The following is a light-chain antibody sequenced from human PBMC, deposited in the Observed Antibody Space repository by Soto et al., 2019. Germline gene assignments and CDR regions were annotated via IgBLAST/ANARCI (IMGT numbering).Light chain of an antibody. CDR2: WAS. J-gene: IGKJ5*01. CDR1: QNILSDSKNY. Sequence: DIVMTQSPESLAVSLGERATINCKSSQNILSDSKNYLAWFQQKPGQPPKLLIYWASTRESGVPERFSGSGSETDFTLTISSLQAEDVAVYYCQQYHSDPITFDQGTRLENK. V-gene: IGKV4-1*01. CDR3: QQYHSDPIT.